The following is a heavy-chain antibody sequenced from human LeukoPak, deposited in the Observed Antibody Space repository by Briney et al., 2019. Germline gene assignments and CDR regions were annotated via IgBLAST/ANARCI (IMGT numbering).Heavy chain of an antibody. Sequence: PSETLSLTCAVYGGSFSGYYWSWIRQPPGKGLEWIGYIYYSGSTNYNPSLKSRVTISVDTSKNQFSLKLSSVTAADTAVYYCARLSLDSSGYKYYFDYWGQGTLVIVSS. D-gene: IGHD3-22*01. J-gene: IGHJ4*02. CDR1: GGSFSGYY. CDR2: IYYSGST. CDR3: ARLSLDSSGYKYYFDY. V-gene: IGHV4-59*01.